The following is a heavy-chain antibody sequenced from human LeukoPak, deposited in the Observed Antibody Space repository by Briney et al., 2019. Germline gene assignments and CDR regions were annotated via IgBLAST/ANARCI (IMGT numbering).Heavy chain of an antibody. Sequence: PGGSLRLSCAASGFTFSSHWMNWVRQAPGKGLEWVANINQDGSEKYYVDSVKGRFTISRDNAKNSLYLQMNSLRAEDTAVYYCARDLASAAGKDFDYWGQGTLVTVSS. D-gene: IGHD6-13*01. CDR3: ARDLASAAGKDFDY. CDR1: GFTFSSHW. V-gene: IGHV3-7*01. CDR2: INQDGSEK. J-gene: IGHJ4*02.